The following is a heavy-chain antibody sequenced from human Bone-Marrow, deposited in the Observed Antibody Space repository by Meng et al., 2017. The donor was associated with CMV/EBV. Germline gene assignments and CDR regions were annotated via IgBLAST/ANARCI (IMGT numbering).Heavy chain of an antibody. CDR3: ARGGGGGYHFDY. D-gene: IGHD3-16*02. CDR2: IYYSGST. Sequence: SETLSLTCTVSGGAISSYYGSWIRQAPGEGLDWVGYIYYSGSTSYKPSLKSRVTMSLNASKRQFSLKLSSVTGADTGVYYCARGGGGGYHFDYWGRGTLVTVPS. V-gene: IGHV4-59*01. J-gene: IGHJ4*01. CDR1: GGAISSYY.